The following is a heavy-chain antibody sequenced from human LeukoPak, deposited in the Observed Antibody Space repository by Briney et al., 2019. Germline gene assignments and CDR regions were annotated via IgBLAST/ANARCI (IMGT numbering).Heavy chain of an antibody. CDR2: IIPMFGTA. V-gene: IGHV1-69*06. Sequence: GASVKVSCKASGYTFTGYYMHWVRQAPGQGLEWMGGIIPMFGTANYAQKFQGRVTSTADKSTTTAYMELSSLRSEDTAVYYCARDSGFYDSSGRNYFGDNAFDIWGQGTMVTVSS. J-gene: IGHJ3*02. CDR3: ARDSGFYDSSGRNYFGDNAFDI. CDR1: GYTFTGYY. D-gene: IGHD3-22*01.